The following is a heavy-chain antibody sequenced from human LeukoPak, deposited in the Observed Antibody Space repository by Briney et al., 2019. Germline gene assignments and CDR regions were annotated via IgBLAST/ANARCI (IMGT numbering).Heavy chain of an antibody. CDR3: ARTSCSGGSCYLIDY. D-gene: IGHD2-15*01. CDR2: VYYSGST. V-gene: IGHV4-59*08. Sequence: SETLSLTCTVSGASISGYYWSWIRQPPGKGLEWIGFVYYSGSTNYSTSLKSRATISIDTSKKQFSLRLSSVTAADTGVYYCARTSCSGGSCYLIDYWGQGTLVTVSS. CDR1: GASISGYY. J-gene: IGHJ4*02.